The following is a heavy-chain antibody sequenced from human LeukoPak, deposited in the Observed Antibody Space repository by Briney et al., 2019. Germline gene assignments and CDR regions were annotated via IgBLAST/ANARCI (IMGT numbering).Heavy chain of an antibody. V-gene: IGHV3-33*01. CDR3: VRDGYCSGGSCPKDSYYGMDV. CDR1: GSTFSSHG. D-gene: IGHD2-15*01. CDR2: IGDDGRNK. Sequence: GGSLRLSWAASGSTFSSHGMHWVRQTPGKGLEWVATIGDDGRNKYYADSVKGRFTISRDNSNNTLHLQMNSLRAEDTAVYYCVRDGYCSGGSCPKDSYYGMDVWGQGTTVTVSS. J-gene: IGHJ6*02.